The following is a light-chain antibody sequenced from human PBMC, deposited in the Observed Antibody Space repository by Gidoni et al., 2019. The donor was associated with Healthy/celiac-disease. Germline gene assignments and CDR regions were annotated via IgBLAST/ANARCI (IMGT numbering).Light chain of an antibody. CDR3: QQYGSSPPIT. J-gene: IGKJ5*01. CDR1: QIVSSSY. V-gene: IGKV3-20*01. CDR2: GAS. Sequence: EIVLTQSPGTLSLSPGERATLSCRASQIVSSSYLAWYQQKPGLAPRLLIYGASSRATGIPDRFSGSGSGTDFTLTISRLEPEDFAVYYCQQYGSSPPITFGQGTRLEIK.